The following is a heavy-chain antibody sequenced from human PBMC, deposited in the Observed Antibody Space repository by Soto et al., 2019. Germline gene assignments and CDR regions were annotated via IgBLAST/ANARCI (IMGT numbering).Heavy chain of an antibody. CDR3: ARDYSSYGPFDY. V-gene: IGHV1-69*13. CDR1: GGTFSSYA. CDR2: IIPIFGTA. J-gene: IGHJ4*02. Sequence: ASVKVSWKASGGTFSSYAISWVRQAPGQGLEWMGGIIPIFGTANYAQKFQGRVTITADESTSTAYMELNSLRAEDTAVYYCARDYSSYGPFDYWGQGTLVTVSS. D-gene: IGHD5-18*01.